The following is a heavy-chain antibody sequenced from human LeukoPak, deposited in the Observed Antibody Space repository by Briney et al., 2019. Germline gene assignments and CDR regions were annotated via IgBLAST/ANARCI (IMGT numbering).Heavy chain of an antibody. CDR2: IYSGGTT. D-gene: IGHD3-3*01. CDR1: GIDVSTGY. J-gene: IGHJ6*02. Sequence: QPGGSLRLSCVASGIDVSTGYITWVRQAPGKGLEWVSIIYSGGTTYYADSVRGRFSISRDISKNTVTLQMSSLRAEDTAVYYCARDRFNGMDVWGQGTTVTVSS. V-gene: IGHV3-66*01. CDR3: ARDRFNGMDV.